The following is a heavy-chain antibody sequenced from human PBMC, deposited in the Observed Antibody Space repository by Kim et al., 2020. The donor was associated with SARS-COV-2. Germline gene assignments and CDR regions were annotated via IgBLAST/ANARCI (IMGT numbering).Heavy chain of an antibody. J-gene: IGHJ4*02. V-gene: IGHV3-74*01. Sequence: SRPSCANSVKDRFTTARDNAKNQLYLQMNSLRVEDTAVYYCARDLSDLDYWGQGTLVTVSS. CDR3: ARDLSDLDY. CDR2: SRP.